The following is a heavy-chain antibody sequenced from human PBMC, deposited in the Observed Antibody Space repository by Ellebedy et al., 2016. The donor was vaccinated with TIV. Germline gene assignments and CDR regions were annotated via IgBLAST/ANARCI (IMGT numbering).Heavy chain of an antibody. CDR1: GDSVSTDIG. CDR3: ARGWFGSGMGV. D-gene: IGHD3-16*01. V-gene: IGHV6-1*01. J-gene: IGHJ6*02. CDR2: TYYRSKWNN. Sequence: SQTLSLTCVISGDSVSTDIGWNWIRQSPSRGLEWLGRTYYRSKWNNDYAVSLKSRITINPDTSKNQFSLQLNSVTPEDTAVYYWARGWFGSGMGVWGQGTTVTVSS.